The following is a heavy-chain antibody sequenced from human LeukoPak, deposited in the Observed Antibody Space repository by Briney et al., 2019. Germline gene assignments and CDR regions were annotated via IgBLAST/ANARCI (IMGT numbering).Heavy chain of an antibody. Sequence: SETLSLTCSVPGGSINSHYWSWIRQPPGKRLEWMGYIFNTGNTNYNPSLASRVIMSVDTSRAQFFLRLSPVTAADTAIYYCASRPADTTWYGVFDYWSQGTVVTVSS. V-gene: IGHV4-59*11. CDR3: ASRPADTTWYGVFDY. CDR2: IFNTGNT. J-gene: IGHJ4*02. D-gene: IGHD3-10*01. CDR1: GGSINSHY.